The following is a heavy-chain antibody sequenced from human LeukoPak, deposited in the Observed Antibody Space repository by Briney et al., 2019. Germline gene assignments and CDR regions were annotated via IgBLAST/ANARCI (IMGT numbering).Heavy chain of an antibody. D-gene: IGHD4-23*01. CDR1: GDSVSSNSAA. CDR3: ARGMVKINYYMDV. Sequence: SQTLSLTFAIPGDSVSSNSAAWNWIKQSPSRGLEWLGRTYYRSKWYNDYTVSMRSRITINPDTSKNQFSLQLNSVTPEDTAVYYCARGMVKINYYMDVWGKGTTVTVSS. CDR2: TYYRSKWYN. V-gene: IGHV6-1*01. J-gene: IGHJ6*03.